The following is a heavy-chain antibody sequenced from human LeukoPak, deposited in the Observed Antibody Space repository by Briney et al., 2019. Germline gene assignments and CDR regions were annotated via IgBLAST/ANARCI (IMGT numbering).Heavy chain of an antibody. J-gene: IGHJ4*02. Sequence: PGGSLRLSCAASGFTFSSYSMNWVRQAPGKGLEWVSYISSSSTIYYADSVKGRFTISRDNARNSLYLQMNSLRVEDTAVYYCARDWGGPDYWGQGTLVTVSS. CDR3: ARDWGGPDY. V-gene: IGHV3-48*04. D-gene: IGHD3-16*01. CDR1: GFTFSSYS. CDR2: ISSSSTI.